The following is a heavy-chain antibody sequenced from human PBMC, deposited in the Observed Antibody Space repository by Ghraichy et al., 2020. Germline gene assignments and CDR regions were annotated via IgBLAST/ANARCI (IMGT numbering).Heavy chain of an antibody. CDR1: GGSFSGYY. Sequence: SETLSLTCAVYGGSFSGYYWSWIRQPPGKGLEWIGEINHSGSTNYNPSLKSRVTISVDTSKNQFSLKLSSVTAADTAVYYCARPSGYSSSWPVRPRFYFDYWGQGTLVTVSS. CDR3: ARPSGYSSSWPVRPRFYFDY. CDR2: INHSGST. V-gene: IGHV4-34*01. D-gene: IGHD6-13*01. J-gene: IGHJ4*02.